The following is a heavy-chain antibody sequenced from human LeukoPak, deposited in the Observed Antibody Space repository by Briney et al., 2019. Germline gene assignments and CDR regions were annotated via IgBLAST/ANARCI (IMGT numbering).Heavy chain of an antibody. V-gene: IGHV3-21*01. CDR3: ARGQWIQLWHPDY. Sequence: PGGSLRLSCAASGFTFSSYSMNWVRQAPGKGLEWVSSISSSSSYIYYADSVKGRFTISRDNAKNSLYLQMNSLRAEDTAVYYCARGQWIQLWHPDYWGQGTLVTVSS. J-gene: IGHJ4*02. D-gene: IGHD5-18*01. CDR1: GFTFSSYS. CDR2: ISSSSSYI.